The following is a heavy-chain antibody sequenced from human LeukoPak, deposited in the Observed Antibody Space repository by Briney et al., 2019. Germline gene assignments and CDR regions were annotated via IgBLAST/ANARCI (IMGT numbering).Heavy chain of an antibody. CDR3: ATSRAWLGAPFDY. V-gene: IGHV4-39*01. CDR2: IYYSGST. Sequence: SERLSLTCTVSGASISSSSYYWGWIRQPPGKGLEWIGNIYYSGSTYCNPSLKSRVTISVDTSKNQSSLKLSSVTAEDTAVYYCATSRAWLGAPFDYWGQGTL. D-gene: IGHD6-19*01. CDR1: GASISSSSYY. J-gene: IGHJ4*02.